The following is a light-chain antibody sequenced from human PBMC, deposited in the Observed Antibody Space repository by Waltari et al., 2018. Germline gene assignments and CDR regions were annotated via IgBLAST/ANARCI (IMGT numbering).Light chain of an antibody. J-gene: IGKJ4*01. V-gene: IGKV2-40*01. CDR1: QSLLHSNGNTY. CDR2: GGS. Sequence: DIVMTQTPPSLPITPGEPASISCRSSQSLLHSNGNTYLHWYLQKPGQSPQLLIYGGSNRASGVPDRFSGSGSGTDFTLKISKVEAEDVGVYYCVQAIAFPLTFGGGTKVEIK. CDR3: VQAIAFPLT.